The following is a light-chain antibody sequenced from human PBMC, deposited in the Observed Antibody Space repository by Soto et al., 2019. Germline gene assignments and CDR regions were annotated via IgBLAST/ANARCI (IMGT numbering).Light chain of an antibody. CDR3: SSYAGSNTNYV. Sequence: QSVLTQPPSAYGSPGQAVTISCTGTSSEIVGYNYVSWSQQHPGKAPTFMINEVSKRPSGVPDSFSGSKSGNTASLTVSGLQAEDEADYYCSSYAGSNTNYVFGTGTKVSVL. V-gene: IGLV2-8*01. J-gene: IGLJ1*01. CDR1: SSEIVGYNY. CDR2: EVS.